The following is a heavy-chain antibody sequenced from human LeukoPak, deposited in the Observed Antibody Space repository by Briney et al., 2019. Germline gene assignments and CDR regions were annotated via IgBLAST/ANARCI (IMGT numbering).Heavy chain of an antibody. CDR2: IKQDGSEK. CDR1: GFPFSRNW. D-gene: IGHD1-26*01. J-gene: IGHJ5*02. CDR3: ARGWEHDP. Sequence: GGSLRLSCAASGFPFSRNWLSWVRHAPGQGLEWVANIKQDGSEKYYVDSVKGRFTISRDNAKNSLYLQMNSLRVKDTAVYYCARGWEHDPWGQGTLVTVSS. V-gene: IGHV3-7*05.